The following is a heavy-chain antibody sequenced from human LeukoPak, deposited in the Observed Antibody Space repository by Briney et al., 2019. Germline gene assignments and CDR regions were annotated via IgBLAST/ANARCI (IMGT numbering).Heavy chain of an antibody. CDR2: ISGSSSTI. D-gene: IGHD3-3*01. CDR3: ARENGKDYDFWSRAFSN. V-gene: IGHV3-48*02. Sequence: QPGGSLRLSCAASGFIFSNYNLNWVRQAPGKGLEWVAHISGSSSTIFYANSVRGRFTVSRDYAKNSSYLQMNSLRDDDTAVYYCARENGKDYDFWSRAFSNWGQGALVFVSS. CDR1: GFIFSNYN. J-gene: IGHJ4*02.